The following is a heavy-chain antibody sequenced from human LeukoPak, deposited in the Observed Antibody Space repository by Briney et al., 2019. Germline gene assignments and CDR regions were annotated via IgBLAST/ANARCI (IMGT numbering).Heavy chain of an antibody. CDR3: ARIWSSSLGYYYMDV. CDR1: GGSISSYY. CDR2: IYYSGST. V-gene: IGHV4-59*01. J-gene: IGHJ6*03. D-gene: IGHD6-6*01. Sequence: PSETLSLTCTVSGGSISSYYWSWIRQPPGKGLEWIGYIYYSGSTNYNPSLKSRVTISVDTSKNQFSLKLSSVTAADTAVYYCARIWSSSLGYYYMDVWGKGTTVTVSS.